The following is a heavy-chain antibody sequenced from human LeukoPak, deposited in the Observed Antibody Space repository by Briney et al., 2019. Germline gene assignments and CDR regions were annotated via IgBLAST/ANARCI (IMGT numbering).Heavy chain of an antibody. CDR2: IRGNGET. J-gene: IGHJ4*02. D-gene: IGHD3-16*01. CDR1: GISFFNFS. CDR3: ARASWVSSTDAVR. Sequence: GAPRLSCAATGISFFNFSMNWVRPGPAGGVEWASSIRGNGETFYADSVKGRFTLYSDSSTNTVYFQLNNLRVEDTAIYYCARASWVSSTDAVRWGQGTLVTVSS. V-gene: IGHV3-23*01.